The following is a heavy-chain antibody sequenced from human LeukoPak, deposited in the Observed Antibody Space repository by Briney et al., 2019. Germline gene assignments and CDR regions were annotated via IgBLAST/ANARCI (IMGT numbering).Heavy chain of an antibody. V-gene: IGHV4-59*01. CDR3: ARVVYSGYYFRGAMDV. D-gene: IGHD5-12*01. CDR2: IYYTGST. Sequence: PSETLSLTCTISGGSISSYYWSWIRQPPGKGLEWIGYIYYTGSTNHNPFLKSRVTISVDTSKNQFSLKLSSVTAADTAVYYCARVVYSGYYFRGAMDVWGKGTTVTISS. CDR1: GGSISSYY. J-gene: IGHJ6*03.